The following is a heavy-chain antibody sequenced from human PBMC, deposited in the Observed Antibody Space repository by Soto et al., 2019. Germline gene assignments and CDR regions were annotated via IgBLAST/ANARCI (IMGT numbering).Heavy chain of an antibody. Sequence: EVQLVESGGGLVQPGGSLRLSCAASGFSLSSYAMDWVRQAPGQGLAWVSYISLSSGNIHYADSVRGRFTVSRDNAKHSLDLQMNSLRAEDTAVYYCAIDPSRGSEWARYLDLWCRGTLVTVSS. J-gene: IGHJ2*01. V-gene: IGHV3-48*01. CDR3: AIDPSRGSEWARYLDL. CDR1: GFSLSSYA. CDR2: ISLSSGNI. D-gene: IGHD1-26*01.